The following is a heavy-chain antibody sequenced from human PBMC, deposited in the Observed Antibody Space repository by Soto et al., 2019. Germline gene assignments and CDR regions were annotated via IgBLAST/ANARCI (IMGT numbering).Heavy chain of an antibody. Sequence: QVQLVQSGAEVKKPGSSVKVSCKASGGTFSSYAISWVRQAPGQGLEWIGGIILIFGTANYAQKFQGRVTITADKSTSSAYMELSILRSEDTAVYYCASSQPCGPGNWFDPWGQGTLVTVSS. V-gene: IGHV1-69*06. CDR3: ASSQPCGPGNWFDP. CDR2: IILIFGTA. CDR1: GGTFSSYA. J-gene: IGHJ5*02.